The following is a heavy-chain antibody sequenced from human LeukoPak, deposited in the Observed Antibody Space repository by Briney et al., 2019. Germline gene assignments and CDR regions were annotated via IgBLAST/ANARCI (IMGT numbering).Heavy chain of an antibody. CDR1: GFTVSSNY. J-gene: IGHJ6*03. CDR2: IYSGGST. V-gene: IGHV3-66*01. D-gene: IGHD3-3*01. CDR3: ARVGWSGYLNYYMDV. Sequence: GGSLRLSCAASGFTVSSNYMSWVRQAPGKGLEWVSVIYSGGSTYYADSVKGRFTISGDNSKNTLYLQMNSLRAEDTAVYYCARVGWSGYLNYYMDVWGKGTTVTVSS.